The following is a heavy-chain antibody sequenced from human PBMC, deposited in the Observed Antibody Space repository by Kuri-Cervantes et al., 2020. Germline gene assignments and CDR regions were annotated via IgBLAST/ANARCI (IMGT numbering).Heavy chain of an antibody. CDR1: GGSISSSSYY. Sequence: ESLKISCTVSGGSISSSSYYWGWIRQPPGKGLEWIGSIYYSGSTYYNPSLKSRVTISVDTSKNQFSLKLTSVTAADTAVYYCARDYYGSDSYIGIWFDPWGQGTLVTVSS. CDR2: IYYSGST. J-gene: IGHJ5*02. CDR3: ARDYYGSDSYIGIWFDP. V-gene: IGHV4-39*07. D-gene: IGHD3-10*01.